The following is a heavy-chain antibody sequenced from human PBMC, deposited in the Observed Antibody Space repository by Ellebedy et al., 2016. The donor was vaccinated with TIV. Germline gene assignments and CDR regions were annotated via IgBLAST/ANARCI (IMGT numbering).Heavy chain of an antibody. J-gene: IGHJ4*02. CDR1: GYSFTTYW. V-gene: IGHV5-51*01. CDR2: IYPGDSDT. CDR3: ARVGEVAATPCSY. Sequence: KVSCKGSGYSFTTYWIGWVRQMSGKALEWMGIIYPGDSDTRYSPSFQGQVTISADKSISTAYLQWSSLKASDTAMYYCARVGEVAATPCSYWGQGTLVTVSS. D-gene: IGHD2-15*01.